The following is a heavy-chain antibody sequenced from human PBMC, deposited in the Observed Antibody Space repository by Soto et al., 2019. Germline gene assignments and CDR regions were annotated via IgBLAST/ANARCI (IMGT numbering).Heavy chain of an antibody. J-gene: IGHJ5*02. CDR2: IVPMLGTP. D-gene: IGHD2-15*01. CDR3: AKLVRGGLDP. Sequence: VQLVQSAAEVKKPGSSVKVSCEASGDTFNYYSIHWVRQAPGQGLEWMGDIVPMLGTPNYAQKFQGRVTIYADISTRTAYMNLSSLRSEDTALYYCAKLVRGGLDPWGQGTLVTVSS. V-gene: IGHV1-69*06. CDR1: GDTFNYYS.